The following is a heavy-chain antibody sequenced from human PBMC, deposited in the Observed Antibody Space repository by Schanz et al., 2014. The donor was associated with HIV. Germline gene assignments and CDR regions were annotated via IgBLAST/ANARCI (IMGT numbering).Heavy chain of an antibody. CDR2: MTTNDRI. J-gene: IGHJ4*02. D-gene: IGHD6-13*01. Sequence: EVQLLESGGGLVQPGGSLRLSCAASGFTFSNYAMTWVRQAPGKGLEWVSVMTTNDRIYYAESVKGRFTISRDTSTNTLYLQMSGLRAEDTAVYYCARDPLSLAADKGPFDYWGQGTLVTVSS. V-gene: IGHV3-23*01. CDR3: ARDPLSLAADKGPFDY. CDR1: GFTFSNYA.